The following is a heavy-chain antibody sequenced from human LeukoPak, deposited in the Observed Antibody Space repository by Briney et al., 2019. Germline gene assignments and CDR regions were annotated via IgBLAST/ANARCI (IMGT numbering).Heavy chain of an antibody. D-gene: IGHD4-17*01. J-gene: IGHJ4*02. Sequence: GGSLRLSCAASGFTFSSYGMHWVRQAPGKGLEWVAVISYDGSNKYYADSVKGRFTISRDNSKNTLYLQMNSLRAEDTAVCYCAKDPTHDYGDYVFYWGQGTLVTVSS. CDR2: ISYDGSNK. V-gene: IGHV3-30*18. CDR3: AKDPTHDYGDYVFY. CDR1: GFTFSSYG.